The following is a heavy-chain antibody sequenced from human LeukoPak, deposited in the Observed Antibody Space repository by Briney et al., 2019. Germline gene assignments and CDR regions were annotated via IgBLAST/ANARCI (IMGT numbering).Heavy chain of an antibody. D-gene: IGHD2-2*01. J-gene: IGHJ4*02. CDR3: ARGTYCSSTFCSAHY. Sequence: GGSLRLSCAASGFTFSSYNMNWVRQAPGKGLEWVSSISSSSYIYYADSVKGRFTISRDNAKNSLYLQMNSLRAEDTAVYYCARGTYCSSTFCSAHYWGQGTLVTVSS. CDR1: GFTFSSYN. V-gene: IGHV3-21*01. CDR2: ISSSSYI.